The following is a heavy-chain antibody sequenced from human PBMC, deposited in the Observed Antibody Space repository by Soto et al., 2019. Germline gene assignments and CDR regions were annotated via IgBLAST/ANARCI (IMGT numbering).Heavy chain of an antibody. CDR3: ARSGPHYFDF. V-gene: IGHV3-23*01. Sequence: EVQLLESGEGLVQPGGSLRLSCAASGFTFSSFGVYWVRQAPGKGLEWVSGIGGSSGNAYYADSVKGRFTVSRDISHSTLYLQMSALRADDTAVYYCARSGPHYFDFWGQGTLVTVSS. J-gene: IGHJ4*02. CDR1: GFTFSSFG. CDR2: IGGSSGNA. D-gene: IGHD1-26*01.